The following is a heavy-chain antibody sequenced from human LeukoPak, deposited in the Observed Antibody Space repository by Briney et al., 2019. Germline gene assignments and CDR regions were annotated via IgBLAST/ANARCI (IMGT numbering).Heavy chain of an antibody. J-gene: IGHJ5*02. CDR1: GGSISSGGYS. V-gene: IGHV4-30-2*01. Sequence: SQTLSHTCAVSGGSISSGGYSWSWIRQPPGKGLEWIGYIYHSGSTYYNPSLKSRVTISVDRSKNQFSLKLSSVTAADTAVYYCAGQRSDYYDSSAPGGFDPWGQGTLVTVSS. CDR3: AGQRSDYYDSSAPGGFDP. D-gene: IGHD3-22*01. CDR2: IYHSGST.